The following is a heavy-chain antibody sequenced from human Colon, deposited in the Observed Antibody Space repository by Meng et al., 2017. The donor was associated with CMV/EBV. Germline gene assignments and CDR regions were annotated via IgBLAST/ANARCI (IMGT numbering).Heavy chain of an antibody. V-gene: IGHV3-30*02. CDR3: AKDLAYVGLGSNLYYYYNMDV. CDR1: GFTFSDYN. J-gene: IGHJ6*02. D-gene: IGHD4-17*01. Sequence: GESLKISCGASGFTFSDYNMDWVRQAPGKGLEWVAFTRYDGNNEDYADSVRGRFTISRDISKNTLYLQMNRLRGDDTAVYYCAKDLAYVGLGSNLYYYYNMDVWGQGTTVTVSS. CDR2: TRYDGNNE.